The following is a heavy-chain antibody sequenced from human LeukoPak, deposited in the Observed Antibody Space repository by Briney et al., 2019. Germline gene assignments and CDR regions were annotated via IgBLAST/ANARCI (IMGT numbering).Heavy chain of an antibody. J-gene: IGHJ4*02. V-gene: IGHV3-23*01. CDR2: ISGSGDRT. CDR3: AKLLRGVVVPYFDY. CDR1: GITLRSYA. D-gene: IGHD3-10*01. Sequence: GGSLRLSCAASGITLRSYAMSWVRQAPGEGLEWVSAISGSGDRTYHADSVKGRFTVSRDTSKNTLFLQMNSLRADYTAVYYCAKLLRGVVVPYFDYWGQGTLVTVSS.